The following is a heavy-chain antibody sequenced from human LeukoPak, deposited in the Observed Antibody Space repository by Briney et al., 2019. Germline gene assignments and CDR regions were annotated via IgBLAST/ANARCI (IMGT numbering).Heavy chain of an antibody. J-gene: IGHJ6*02. CDR2: IYYSGST. Sequence: SETLSLTCTVSGGSISSYYWSWIRQPPGKGLEWIGYIYYSGSTNYNPSLKSRVTISVDTSKNQFSLKLSSVTAADTAVYYCARGDYYYGMDVWGQGTTVTVSS. V-gene: IGHV4-59*01. CDR3: ARGDYYYGMDV. CDR1: GGSISSYY.